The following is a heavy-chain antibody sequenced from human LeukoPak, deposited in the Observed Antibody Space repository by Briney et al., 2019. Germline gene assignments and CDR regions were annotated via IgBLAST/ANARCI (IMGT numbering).Heavy chain of an antibody. D-gene: IGHD3-22*01. J-gene: IGHJ4*02. Sequence: GGSLRLSCAASGFXFSSYAMSWVRQAPGKRLEWVSAISGSGGNTYYADSVKGRFTISRDNSKNTLYLQMNSLRAEDTAVYYCAKGFSGYYDYFDYWGQGTLVTVSS. CDR3: AKGFSGYYDYFDY. V-gene: IGHV3-23*01. CDR2: ISGSGGNT. CDR1: GFXFSSYA.